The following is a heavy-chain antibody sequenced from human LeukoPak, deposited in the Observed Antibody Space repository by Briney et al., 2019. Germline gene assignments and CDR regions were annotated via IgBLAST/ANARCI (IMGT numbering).Heavy chain of an antibody. Sequence: GGSLRPSCAASGFTFSNYFMHWVRQAPGKGLEWVADIASDGSHTFYVESVKGRFTISRDNSKNTLYLQMNSLGPEDTAVYFCARERQDTVIHSGAFDIWGQGTMVTVSS. J-gene: IGHJ3*02. V-gene: IGHV3-30-3*01. CDR3: ARERQDTVIHSGAFDI. D-gene: IGHD2-21*02. CDR1: GFTFSNYF. CDR2: IASDGSHT.